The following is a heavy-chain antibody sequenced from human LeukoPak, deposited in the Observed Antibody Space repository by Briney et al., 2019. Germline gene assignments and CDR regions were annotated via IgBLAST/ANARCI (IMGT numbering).Heavy chain of an antibody. CDR3: VRVAETSDWHVDY. V-gene: IGHV3-72*01. Sequence: GGSLRLSCAASGFTFSDHYMDWVRQAPGKGLEWVGRSRNRAKSYTTDYAASVRGRFTISRDDSQNSLYLQMRSLKTEDTAVYHCVRVAETSDWHVDYWGQGTLVTVSS. CDR2: SRNRAKSYTT. J-gene: IGHJ4*02. CDR1: GFTFSDHY. D-gene: IGHD6-19*01.